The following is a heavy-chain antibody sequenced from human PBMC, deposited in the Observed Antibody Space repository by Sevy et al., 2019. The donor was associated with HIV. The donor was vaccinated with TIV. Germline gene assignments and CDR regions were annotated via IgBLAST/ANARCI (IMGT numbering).Heavy chain of an antibody. V-gene: IGHV3-53*01. J-gene: IGHJ3*02. CDR1: GFMVTSKH. Sequence: GGSLRLSCAASGFMVTSKHMNWVRQAPGKGLEWVATIYTGGSTYYADSVNGRFTISRDTSENTLYLQMISLGAEDTAIYYCARDPDSTLDSFDIWGQGTMVTVSS. CDR3: ARDPDSTLDSFDI. CDR2: IYTGGST. D-gene: IGHD2-2*01.